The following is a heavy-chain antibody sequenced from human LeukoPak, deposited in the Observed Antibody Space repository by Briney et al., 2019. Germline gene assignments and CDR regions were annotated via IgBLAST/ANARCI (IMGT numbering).Heavy chain of an antibody. CDR2: INPNSGGT. Sequence: ASVKISCKASGYTFTGYYMHWVRQAPGQGLEWMGWINPNSGGTNYAQKFQGRVTMTRDTSISTAYMELSRLRSDDTAVYYCARWRFGGSDYYIDYWGQGTLVTVSS. CDR3: ARWRFGGSDYYIDY. CDR1: GYTFTGYY. D-gene: IGHD3-10*01. J-gene: IGHJ4*02. V-gene: IGHV1-2*02.